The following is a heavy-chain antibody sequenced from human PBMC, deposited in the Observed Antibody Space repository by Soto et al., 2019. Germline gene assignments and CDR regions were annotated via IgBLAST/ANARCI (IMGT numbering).Heavy chain of an antibody. CDR3: ARGLPYYDFWSGYSTRNYFDY. CDR2: INHSGST. D-gene: IGHD3-3*01. V-gene: IGHV4-34*01. CDR1: GGSFSGYY. Sequence: PSETLSLTCAVYGGSFSGYYWSWIRQPPGKGLEWIGEINHSGSTNYNPSLKSRVTISVGTSKNQFSLKLSSVTAADTAVYYCARGLPYYDFWSGYSTRNYFDYWGQGTLVTVSS. J-gene: IGHJ4*02.